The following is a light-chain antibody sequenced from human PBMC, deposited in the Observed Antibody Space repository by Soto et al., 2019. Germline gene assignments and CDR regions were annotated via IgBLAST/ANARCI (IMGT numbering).Light chain of an antibody. J-gene: IGKJ5*01. CDR2: DAS. V-gene: IGKV3-11*01. Sequence: EIVLTQSPATLSLSPGERATLSCRASRSVRSYLAWYQQKPGQAPRLLIYDASNRAAGLPARFSGSGSETDFTLTISNLETEDFAVYYCQQRYAWPPITFGPGTRLEIK. CDR3: QQRYAWPPIT. CDR1: RSVRSY.